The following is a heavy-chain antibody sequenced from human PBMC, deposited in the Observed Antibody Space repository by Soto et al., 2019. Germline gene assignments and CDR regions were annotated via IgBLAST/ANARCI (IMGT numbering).Heavy chain of an antibody. CDR3: TTAENYYDSSSFDY. CDR1: GFTFNNAW. Sequence: EVQLVESGGGLVKPGGSLRLSCVASGFTFNNAWMNWVRQAPGKGLEWVGRIKSKTDGGTTDYAALVKGRFTISRDDSKTTLYLQMNGLKTEDTAVYYCTTAENYYDSSSFDYWGQGTLVTVS. J-gene: IGHJ4*02. CDR2: IKSKTDGGTT. D-gene: IGHD3-22*01. V-gene: IGHV3-15*01.